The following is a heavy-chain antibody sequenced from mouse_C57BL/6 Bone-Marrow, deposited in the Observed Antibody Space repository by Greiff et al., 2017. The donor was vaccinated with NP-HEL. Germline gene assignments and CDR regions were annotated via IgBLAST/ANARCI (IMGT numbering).Heavy chain of an antibody. J-gene: IGHJ2*01. Sequence: VQLQQSGAELVRPGTSVKMSCKASGYTITNYWIGWAKQRPGHGLEWIGDIYPGGGYTNYNEKFKGKATLTADKSSSTAYMQFSSLTSEDSAIYYCARLIHYYGYPDYWGQGTTLTVSS. V-gene: IGHV1-63*01. CDR3: ARLIHYYGYPDY. CDR2: IYPGGGYT. D-gene: IGHD1-2*01. CDR1: GYTITNYW.